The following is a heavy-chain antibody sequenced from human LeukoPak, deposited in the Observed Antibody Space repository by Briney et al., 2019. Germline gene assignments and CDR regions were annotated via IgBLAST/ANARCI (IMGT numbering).Heavy chain of an antibody. CDR2: IIPILGIA. Sequence: SSVKVSCKASGGTFSSYAISWVGQAPGQGLEWVGRIIPILGIANYAQKFQGRVTITADKSTSTAYMELSGQRSEDTDVYYCARGYSYGYFLDYWGQGTLVTVSS. J-gene: IGHJ4*02. D-gene: IGHD5-18*01. CDR1: GGTFSSYA. V-gene: IGHV1-69*04. CDR3: ARGYSYGYFLDY.